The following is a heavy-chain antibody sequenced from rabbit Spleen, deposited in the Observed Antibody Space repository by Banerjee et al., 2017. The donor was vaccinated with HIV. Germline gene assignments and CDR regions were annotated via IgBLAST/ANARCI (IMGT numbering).Heavy chain of an antibody. V-gene: IGHV1S40*01. CDR2: IYAGSSDFT. Sequence: QSLEESGGDLVKPGASLTLTCTASGFSFSSGYYMCWVRQAPGKGLEWIACIYAGSSDFTYFASWAKGRFTISKTSSTTVTLQMTSLTVADTATYFCARDTGTSFSTYGMDLWGPGTLVTVS. D-gene: IGHD7-1*01. J-gene: IGHJ6*01. CDR1: GFSFSSGYY. CDR3: ARDTGTSFSTYGMDL.